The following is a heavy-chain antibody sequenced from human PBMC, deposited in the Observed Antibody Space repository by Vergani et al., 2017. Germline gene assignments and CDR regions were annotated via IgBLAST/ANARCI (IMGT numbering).Heavy chain of an antibody. D-gene: IGHD5/OR15-5a*01. CDR3: ARDLRPAPHPFDY. V-gene: IGHV4-39*07. J-gene: IGHJ4*02. CDR2: IYYSGST. CDR1: GGSISSSSYY. Sequence: QLQLQESGPGLVKPSETLSLTCTVSGGSISSSSYYWGWIRQPPGKGLEWIGSIYYSGSTYYNQSLKSRVTRSVDTSKNQFSLKLSSVTAADTAVYYCARDLRPAPHPFDYWGQGTLVTVSS.